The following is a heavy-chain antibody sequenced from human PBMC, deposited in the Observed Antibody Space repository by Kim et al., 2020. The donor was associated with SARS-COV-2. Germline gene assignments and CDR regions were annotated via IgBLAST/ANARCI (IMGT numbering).Heavy chain of an antibody. J-gene: IGHJ6*02. Sequence: SETLSHTCGVSGDSIRYYYWSWIRQPPGKGLEWIGYIYYTGSTNYNPSLKSRVTISVDTSKNQFSLKLNSVTAADTAVYYCASLAAGYGMDVWGQGTTVT. CDR2: IYYTGST. CDR3: ASLAAGYGMDV. V-gene: IGHV4-59*01. D-gene: IGHD6-13*01. CDR1: GDSIRYYY.